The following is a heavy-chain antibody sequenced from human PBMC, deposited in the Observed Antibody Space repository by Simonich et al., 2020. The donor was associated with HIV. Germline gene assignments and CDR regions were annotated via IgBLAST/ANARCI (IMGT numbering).Heavy chain of an antibody. CDR3: ARRGGSYDYYYYMDV. CDR1: GYTFTDYF. D-gene: IGHD2-15*01. V-gene: IGHV1-2*02. CDR2: INPNSGGT. Sequence: QVQLVQSGAEVKKPGASVKVSCKASGYTFTDYFMHWVRQAPGQGLEWMGWINPNSGGTNYAQKFQGRVTMTTDTSTSTAYMELRSLRSDDTAVYYCARRGGSYDYYYYMDVWGKGTTVTVSS. J-gene: IGHJ6*03.